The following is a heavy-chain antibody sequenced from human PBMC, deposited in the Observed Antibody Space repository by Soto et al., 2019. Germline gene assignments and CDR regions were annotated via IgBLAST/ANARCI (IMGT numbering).Heavy chain of an antibody. CDR1: GFTFSSYW. D-gene: IGHD3-9*01. CDR3: ARDKDDILTGYDPLDY. CDR2: IKQDGSEK. J-gene: IGHJ4*02. V-gene: IGHV3-7*01. Sequence: EVQLVESGGGLVQPGGSLRLSCAASGFTFSSYWMSWVRQAPGKGLEWVANIKQDGSEKYYVDSVKGRFTISRDNAKNSLYLQMNSLRAEDTAVYYCARDKDDILTGYDPLDYWGQGTLVTVSS.